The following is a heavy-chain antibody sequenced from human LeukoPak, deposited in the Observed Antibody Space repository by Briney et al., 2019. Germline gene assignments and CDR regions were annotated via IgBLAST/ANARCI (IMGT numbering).Heavy chain of an antibody. D-gene: IGHD2-15*01. Sequence: SETLSLTCAVDGGSFSGYYWSWIRQPPGKGLEWIGEINHSGSTNYNPSLKSRVTISVDTSKNQFSLKLSSVTAADTAVYYCARGLVLAVNWFDPWGQGTLVTVSS. CDR3: ARGLVLAVNWFDP. CDR1: GGSFSGYY. CDR2: INHSGST. V-gene: IGHV4-34*01. J-gene: IGHJ5*02.